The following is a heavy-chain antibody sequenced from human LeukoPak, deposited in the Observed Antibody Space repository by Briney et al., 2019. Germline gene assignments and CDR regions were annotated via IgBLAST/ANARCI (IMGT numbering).Heavy chain of an antibody. CDR3: ARARYVNSFYAFDI. CDR1: GGSISSYY. CDR2: LSKSGNT. V-gene: IGHV4-59*01. J-gene: IGHJ3*02. D-gene: IGHD3-9*01. Sequence: SQTLSPTCTVSGGSISSYYCSCIRLPPGKGLEWIGYLSKSGNTNYSPSLKSRVTIFGDTSKNQFFLKLSSVTAADTAVYYCARARYVNSFYAFDIWGQGTLVTVSS.